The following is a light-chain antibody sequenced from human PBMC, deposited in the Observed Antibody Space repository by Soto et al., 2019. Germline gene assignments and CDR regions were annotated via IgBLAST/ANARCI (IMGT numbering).Light chain of an antibody. CDR2: GAS. V-gene: IGKV3-20*01. J-gene: IGKJ2*01. Sequence: EIVLTQSPGTLSLSPGERATLSCRASQSVASRYLAWYQQKTGQAPRLLIYGASRTATGIPDRFSGSGSGTDVTLTISRLEPEDFAVYYCQQYGTSPGYTFGQGTKLEIK. CDR1: QSVASRY. CDR3: QQYGTSPGYT.